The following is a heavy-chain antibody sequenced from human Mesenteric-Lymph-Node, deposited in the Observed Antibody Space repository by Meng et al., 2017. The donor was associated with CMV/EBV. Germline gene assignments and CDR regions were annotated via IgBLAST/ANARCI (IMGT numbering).Heavy chain of an antibody. Sequence: GSLRLSCTVSGGSIRSTTYSWGWIRQSPGKGLEWIGNIYYSGSSNHNPSLKSRVTISVDTSKNQFSLRMSSVTAADTAVYYCARGWDRYGGMFDYWGQGTLVTVSS. J-gene: IGHJ4*02. CDR3: ARGWDRYGGMFDY. CDR1: GGSIRSTTYS. D-gene: IGHD6-13*01. CDR2: IYYSGSS. V-gene: IGHV4-39*07.